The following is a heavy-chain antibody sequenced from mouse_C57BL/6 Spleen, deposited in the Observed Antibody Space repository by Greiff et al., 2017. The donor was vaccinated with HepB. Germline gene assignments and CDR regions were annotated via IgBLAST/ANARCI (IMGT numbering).Heavy chain of an antibody. CDR2: IDPSDSYT. J-gene: IGHJ1*03. V-gene: IGHV1-69*01. CDR1: GYTFTSYW. CDR3: ARSNWNWYFDV. Sequence: QVQLQQPGAELVMPGASVKLSCKASGYTFTSYWMHWVKQRPGQGLEWIGEIDPSDSYTNYNQKFKGKSTLTVDKSSSTAYMQLSSLTSEDSAVYYCARSNWNWYFDVWAQGPRSPSPQ. D-gene: IGHD4-1*01.